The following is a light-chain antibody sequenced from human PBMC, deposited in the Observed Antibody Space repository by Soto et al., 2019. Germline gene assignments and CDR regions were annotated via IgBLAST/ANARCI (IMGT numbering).Light chain of an antibody. J-gene: IGKJ3*01. CDR2: AAS. CDR3: QQTSTAPFT. V-gene: IGKV1-9*01. CDR1: QGISSY. Sequence: DIQLTQSPSFLSASVGDRVTITCRASQGISSYLAWYQQKPGKAPKLLIHAASTLQSGVPSRFSGSGSRRDFTLTISSLQREDFATYFCQQTSTAPFTFGPGTKVDFK.